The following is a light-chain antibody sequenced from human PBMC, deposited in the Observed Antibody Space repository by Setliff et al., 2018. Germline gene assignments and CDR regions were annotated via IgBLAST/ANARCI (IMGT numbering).Light chain of an antibody. V-gene: IGLV2-14*01. Sequence: QSVLTQPASVSGSPGQSITISCTGTSSDIGGYNYVSWYQQHSGKAPKLMIYEVSNRPSGVSNRFSGSKSGNTASLTISGLQAEDEADYYCSSYASSSIPYVFRSGTKVTVL. CDR1: SSDIGGYNY. J-gene: IGLJ1*01. CDR2: EVS. CDR3: SSYASSSIPYV.